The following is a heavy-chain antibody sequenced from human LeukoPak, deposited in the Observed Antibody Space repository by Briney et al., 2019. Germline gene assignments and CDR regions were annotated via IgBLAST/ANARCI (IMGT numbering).Heavy chain of an antibody. J-gene: IGHJ4*02. V-gene: IGHV3-33*01. CDR2: IWYDGSNK. D-gene: IGHD3-22*01. Sequence: GRSLRLSCAASGFTFSSYAMYWVRQAPGKGLEWVTNIWYDGSNKYYADSVKGRFTISRDNSKNTLYLQMNSLRAEDTAVYYCARGLFNYDNSGLNYWGQGTRVTVSS. CDR1: GFTFSSYA. CDR3: ARGLFNYDNSGLNY.